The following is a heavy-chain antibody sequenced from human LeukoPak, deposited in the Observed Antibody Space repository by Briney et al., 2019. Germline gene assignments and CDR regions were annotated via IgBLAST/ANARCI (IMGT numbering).Heavy chain of an antibody. CDR1: GYTFTGYY. V-gene: IGHV1-2*02. CDR2: INPNSGGT. CDR3: ARVRSSAHWFDP. J-gene: IGHJ5*02. Sequence: ASVKVSCKASGYTFTGYYMHWVRQAPGQGLEWMGWINPNSGGTNYAQKFQGGVTMTRDTPISTAYMELSRLRSDDTAVYYCARVRSSAHWFDPWGQGTLVTASS.